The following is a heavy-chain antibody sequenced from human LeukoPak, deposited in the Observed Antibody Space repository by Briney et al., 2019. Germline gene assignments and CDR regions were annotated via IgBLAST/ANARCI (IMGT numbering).Heavy chain of an antibody. D-gene: IGHD1-7*01. V-gene: IGHV4-34*01. J-gene: IGHJ6*03. CDR2: INHSGST. CDR3: ARAAGTTYYYYYMDV. Sequence: SETLSLTCAVYGGSFSGYYWSWIRQPPGKGLGWIGEINHSGSTNYNPSLKSRVTISVDTSKNQFSLKLSSVTAADTAVYYCARAAGTTYYYYYMDVWGKGTTVTVSS. CDR1: GGSFSGYY.